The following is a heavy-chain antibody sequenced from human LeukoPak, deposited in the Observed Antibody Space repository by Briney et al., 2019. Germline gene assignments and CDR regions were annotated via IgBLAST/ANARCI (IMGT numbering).Heavy chain of an antibody. D-gene: IGHD3-10*01. Sequence: ASVKVSCKASGYTFTSYYMHWVRQAPGQGLEWMGIINPSGGSTSYAQKFQGRVTMTRDTSTSTVYMELSSLRSEDTAVYYCARDISDGSGSYRRDYWGQGTLVTVSS. V-gene: IGHV1-46*01. J-gene: IGHJ4*02. CDR3: ARDISDGSGSYRRDY. CDR1: GYTFTSYY. CDR2: INPSGGST.